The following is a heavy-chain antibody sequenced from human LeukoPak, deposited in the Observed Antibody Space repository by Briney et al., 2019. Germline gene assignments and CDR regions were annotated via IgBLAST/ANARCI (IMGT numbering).Heavy chain of an antibody. CDR1: GFTFSTFT. CDR3: ARVWTGQWPPHYYYMDV. V-gene: IGHV3-21*01. D-gene: IGHD6-19*01. J-gene: IGHJ6*03. Sequence: GGSLRLSCVVSGFTFSTFTMNCVRQAPGKGPEWVSCISSSRSYIYYADSVNGRFTISRDNAKNSLYMQMNSLRAEDTAVYYCARVWTGQWPPHYYYMDVWGKGTTVTVSS. CDR2: ISSSRSYI.